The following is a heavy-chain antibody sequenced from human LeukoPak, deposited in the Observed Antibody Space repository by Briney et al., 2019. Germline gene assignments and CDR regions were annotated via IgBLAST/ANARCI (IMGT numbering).Heavy chain of an antibody. V-gene: IGHV1-46*01. J-gene: IGHJ5*02. CDR3: ARDNSVGDNAWWFDP. Sequence: ASVKVSCKASGYTFTGYYMHWVRQAPGQGLEWMGLINPTGDSTGYAQKFQGRVTMTRDMSTSTDYMELSSLRSEDTAIYYCARDNSVGDNAWWFDPWGQGTLVTVSS. D-gene: IGHD1-26*01. CDR2: INPTGDST. CDR1: GYTFTGYY.